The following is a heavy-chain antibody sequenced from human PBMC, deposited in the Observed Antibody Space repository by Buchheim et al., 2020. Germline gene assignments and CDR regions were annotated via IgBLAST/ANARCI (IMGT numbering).Heavy chain of an antibody. CDR2: IIGNGGIT. Sequence: EVQLLESGGGLVQPGGSLRLSCAASGFTFSKFAMSWVRQAPGKGLQWVSAIIGNGGITNYADSLKGRFTTFRDNSQNRLHLQMNSLRVEDTATYYCAKEVYSSSWPNLDYWGQGTL. CDR1: GFTFSKFA. D-gene: IGHD6-13*01. J-gene: IGHJ4*02. CDR3: AKEVYSSSWPNLDY. V-gene: IGHV3-23*01.